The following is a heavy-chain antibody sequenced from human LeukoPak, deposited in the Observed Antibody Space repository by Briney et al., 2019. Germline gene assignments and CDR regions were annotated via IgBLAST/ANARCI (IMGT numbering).Heavy chain of an antibody. CDR3: AKELHDSSGYYPDY. CDR1: EFTFSNYW. Sequence: GVSLRLSCAASEFTFSNYWMHWVRQAPGKGLVWVSRIDRGGSYTAYADSVEGRFTISRDNTKNTLYLQMNSLRAEDTAVYYCAKELHDSSGYYPDYWGQGTLVTVSS. V-gene: IGHV3-74*01. CDR2: IDRGGSYT. J-gene: IGHJ4*02. D-gene: IGHD3-22*01.